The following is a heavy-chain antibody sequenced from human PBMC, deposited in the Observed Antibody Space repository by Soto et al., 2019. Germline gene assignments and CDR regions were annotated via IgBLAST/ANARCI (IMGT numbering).Heavy chain of an antibody. CDR3: ARAHRGGSYYYYYYGMDV. Sequence: PGGSLRLSCAASGFTFSSYGMHWVRQAPGKGLEWVAVIWYDGSNKYYADSVKGRFTISRDNSKNTLYLQMNSLRAEDTAVYYCARAHRGGSYYYYYYGMDVWGQGTTVTVSS. CDR2: IWYDGSNK. V-gene: IGHV3-33*01. D-gene: IGHD1-26*01. CDR1: GFTFSSYG. J-gene: IGHJ6*02.